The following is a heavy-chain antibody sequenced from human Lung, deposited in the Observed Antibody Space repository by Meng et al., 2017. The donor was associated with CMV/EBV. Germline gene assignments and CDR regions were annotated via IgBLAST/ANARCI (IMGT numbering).Heavy chain of an antibody. CDR3: AHRTFYYDSSGHYEANFDF. D-gene: IGHD3-22*01. CDR2: IYWDDDK. CDR1: GFSLSTNGVG. Sequence: QITLKESGPTLVKPTQTLTLTCTFSGFSLSTNGVGVGWIRQPPGKALEWLALIYWDDDKRYSTSLKNRLTITKDTSKNQVVLTMTDMDPVDTATYYCAHRTFYYDSSGHYEANFDFWGQGPLGTVAS. J-gene: IGHJ4*02. V-gene: IGHV2-5*02.